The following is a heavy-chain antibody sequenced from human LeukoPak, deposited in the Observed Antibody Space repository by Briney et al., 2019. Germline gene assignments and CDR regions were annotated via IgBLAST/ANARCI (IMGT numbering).Heavy chain of an antibody. CDR1: VGSSSGYY. D-gene: IGHD6-19*01. J-gene: IGHJ4*02. CDR3: AVLAVAGTRVDY. CDR2: INHSGST. Sequence: SETLSLTCAVYVGSSSGYYWSWIRQPPGKGLEWIGEINHSGSTNYNPSLKSRVTISVDTSKNQFSLKLSSVTAADTAVYYCAVLAVAGTRVDYWGRGTLVTVSS. V-gene: IGHV4-34*01.